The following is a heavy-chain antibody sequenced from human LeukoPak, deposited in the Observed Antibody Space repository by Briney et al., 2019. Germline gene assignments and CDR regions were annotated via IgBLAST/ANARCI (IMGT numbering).Heavy chain of an antibody. CDR3: AGGDCGGTSCHGYCEYGMDV. J-gene: IGHJ6*02. CDR2: IHYSGST. D-gene: IGHD2-2*01. CDR1: AGSISTHY. Sequence: SETLSLTCSVFAGSISTHYWSWIRQPPGKGLEWIGYIHYSGSTNYNPSLMRRVTISIDTSKNQFSLKLSSVTAADTAVYYCAGGDCGGTSCHGYCEYGMDVWGQGTTVTVSS. V-gene: IGHV4-59*11.